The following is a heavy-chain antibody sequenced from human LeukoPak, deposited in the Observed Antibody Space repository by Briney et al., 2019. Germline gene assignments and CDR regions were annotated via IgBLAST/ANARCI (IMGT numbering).Heavy chain of an antibody. Sequence: SETLSLTCAVYGGSFSGYYWSWIRQPPGKGLEWIGEINHSGSTNYNPSLKSRVTISVDTSKNQFSLKLSSVTAADTAVYYCARGPKRDIVVVPAAIRDQYFQHWGQGTLVTVSS. V-gene: IGHV4-34*01. CDR2: INHSGST. CDR1: GGSFSGYY. D-gene: IGHD2-2*01. CDR3: ARGPKRDIVVVPAAIRDQYFQH. J-gene: IGHJ1*01.